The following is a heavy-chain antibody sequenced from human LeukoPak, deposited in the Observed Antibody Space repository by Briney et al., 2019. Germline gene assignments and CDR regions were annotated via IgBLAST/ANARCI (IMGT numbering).Heavy chain of an antibody. CDR1: GFTFSSYW. J-gene: IGHJ3*02. Sequence: GWSLRLSCAASGFTFSSYWMHWVRQAPGKGLVWVSRINIDGSSASYADSVKSRFTISRENAKNTLYLQMSSLRAEDTALYYCARVNWGLRDAFDICGHGTMVTVSS. D-gene: IGHD7-27*01. V-gene: IGHV3-74*01. CDR2: INIDGSSA. CDR3: ARVNWGLRDAFDI.